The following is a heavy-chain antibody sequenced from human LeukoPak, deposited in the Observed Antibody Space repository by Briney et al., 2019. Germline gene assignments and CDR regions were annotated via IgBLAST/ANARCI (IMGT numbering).Heavy chain of an antibody. CDR3: TRASYGTPVYYYYMDV. CDR2: ISGSGGST. V-gene: IGHV3-23*01. Sequence: GGSLRLSCAASGFTFSSYAMSWVRQAPGKGLEWVSAISGSGGSTYYADSVKGRFTISRDNSKNTLYLQMNSLRAEDTAVYYCTRASYGTPVYYYYMDVWGKGTTVTVSS. CDR1: GFTFSSYA. J-gene: IGHJ6*03. D-gene: IGHD5-18*01.